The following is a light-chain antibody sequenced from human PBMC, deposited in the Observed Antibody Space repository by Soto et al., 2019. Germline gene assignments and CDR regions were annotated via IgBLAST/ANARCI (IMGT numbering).Light chain of an antibody. CDR3: SSSTSTSTIVV. Sequence: QSVLTQPASVSGSPGQSITISCTGTSSDVGGYNYVSWYQQHPGKAPKLMIYDVSNRPSGVSNRFSGSKSGNTASLTTSGLQAEDEADYYCSSSTSTSTIVVFGGGTQLTVL. CDR1: SSDVGGYNY. J-gene: IGLJ2*01. CDR2: DVS. V-gene: IGLV2-14*01.